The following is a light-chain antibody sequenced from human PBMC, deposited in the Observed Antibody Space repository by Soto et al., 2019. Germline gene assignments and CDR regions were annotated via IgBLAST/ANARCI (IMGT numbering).Light chain of an antibody. J-gene: IGLJ2*01. CDR2: SNN. CDR1: SSNIGSNT. V-gene: IGLV1-44*01. CDR3: AAWDDSLNGPV. Sequence: QSVLTQPPSASGTPGQRVTISCSGSSSNIGSNTVNWYQQLPGTAPKLLFYSNNQRPSGVPDRFSGSKSGTSASLAISGLQSADEADYYCAAWDDSLNGPVFGGGTKLTVL.